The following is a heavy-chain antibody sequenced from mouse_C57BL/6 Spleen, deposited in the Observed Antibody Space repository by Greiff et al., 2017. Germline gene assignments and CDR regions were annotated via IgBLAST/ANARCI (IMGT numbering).Heavy chain of an antibody. V-gene: IGHV8-12*01. CDR1: GFSLSTSGMG. Sequence: QVTLKESGPGILQSSQTLSLTCSFSGFSLSTSGMGVSWIRQPSGKGLEWLAHIYWDDDKRYNPSLKSRLTISKDTSRNQVFLKITSVDTADTATYYCARSYGSSEDYFDYWGQGTTLTVSS. J-gene: IGHJ2*01. D-gene: IGHD1-1*01. CDR3: ARSYGSSEDYFDY. CDR2: IYWDDDK.